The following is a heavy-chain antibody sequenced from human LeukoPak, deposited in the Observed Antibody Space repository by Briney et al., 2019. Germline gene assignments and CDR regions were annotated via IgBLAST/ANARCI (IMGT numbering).Heavy chain of an antibody. V-gene: IGHV3-23*01. D-gene: IGHD3-16*01. J-gene: IGHJ4*02. CDR1: GFTVSSNY. CDR3: ATAPGGQY. CDR2: ISGSGGST. Sequence: GGSLRLSCAASGFTVSSNYMSWVRQAPGKGLEWVSAISGSGGSTYYADSVKGRFTISRDNSKNTLYLQMNSLRAEDTAVYYCATAPGGQYWGQGALVTVSS.